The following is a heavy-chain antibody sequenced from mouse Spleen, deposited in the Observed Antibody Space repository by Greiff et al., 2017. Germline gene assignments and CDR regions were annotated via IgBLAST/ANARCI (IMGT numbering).Heavy chain of an antibody. CDR2: ISDGGSYT. Sequence: EVQRVESGGGLVKPGGSLKLSCAASGFTFSSYAMSWVRQTPEKRLEWVATISDGGSYTYYPDNVKGRFTISRDNAKNNLYLQMSHLKSEDTAMYYCARDRYSNSLYAMDYWGQGTSVTVSS. D-gene: IGHD2-5*01. V-gene: IGHV5-4*01. J-gene: IGHJ4*01. CDR1: GFTFSSYA. CDR3: ARDRYSNSLYAMDY.